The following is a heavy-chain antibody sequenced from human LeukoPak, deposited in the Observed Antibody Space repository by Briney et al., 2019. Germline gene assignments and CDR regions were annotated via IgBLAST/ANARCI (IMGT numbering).Heavy chain of an antibody. J-gene: IGHJ6*02. V-gene: IGHV1-2*02. CDR1: GYTFTGNY. CDR3: ARKYGSGPRWPPYKDYGMDV. CDR2: INPNSGGT. D-gene: IGHD3-10*01. Sequence: ASVKVSCKASGYTFTGNYMHWVRQVPGQGLEWMGWINPNSGGTNYAQKFQGRVTMTRDTSISTAYMELSRLRSDDTAVYYCARKYGSGPRWPPYKDYGMDVWGQGTTVTVSS.